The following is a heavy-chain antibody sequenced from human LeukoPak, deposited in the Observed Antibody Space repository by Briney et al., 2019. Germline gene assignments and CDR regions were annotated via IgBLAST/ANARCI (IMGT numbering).Heavy chain of an antibody. J-gene: IGHJ4*02. CDR3: ASEYCSGGNCYFDY. V-gene: IGHV5-51*01. Sequence: GESLQISCKGSEYSFSTYWIGWVRQMPRQGMAWMGIIFPSDSATRYSQSIQGQVTISADKSISTAYLQWSSLKASDTAIYYCASEYCSGGNCYFDYWGQGTLVTVSS. D-gene: IGHD2-15*01. CDR1: EYSFSTYW. CDR2: IFPSDSAT.